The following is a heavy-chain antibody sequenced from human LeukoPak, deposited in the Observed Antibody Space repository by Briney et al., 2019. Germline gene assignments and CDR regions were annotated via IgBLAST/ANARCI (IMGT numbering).Heavy chain of an antibody. Sequence: GGSLRLSCAASGFTFDDYAMSWVRQAPGKGLEWVAGINWNGGSTGYADSVKGRFTISRDNAKNSLYLLMNSLRAEDTALYYCARDVLYDSSGYYSDYWGQGTLVTVSS. CDR3: ARDVLYDSSGYYSDY. D-gene: IGHD3-22*01. J-gene: IGHJ4*02. CDR1: GFTFDDYA. CDR2: INWNGGST. V-gene: IGHV3-20*04.